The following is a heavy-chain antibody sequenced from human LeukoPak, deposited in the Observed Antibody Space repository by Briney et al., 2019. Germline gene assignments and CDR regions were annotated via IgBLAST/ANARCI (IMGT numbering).Heavy chain of an antibody. CDR3: AREGSSASGPPDY. D-gene: IGHD3-10*01. Sequence: ASVKVSCKASGGTFSSYAISWVRQAPGQGLEWMGRIIPILGIANYAQKFQGRVTITADKSTSTAYMELSSLRPDDTAVYYCAREGSSASGPPDYWGQGTLVTVSS. V-gene: IGHV1-69*04. CDR1: GGTFSSYA. CDR2: IIPILGIA. J-gene: IGHJ4*02.